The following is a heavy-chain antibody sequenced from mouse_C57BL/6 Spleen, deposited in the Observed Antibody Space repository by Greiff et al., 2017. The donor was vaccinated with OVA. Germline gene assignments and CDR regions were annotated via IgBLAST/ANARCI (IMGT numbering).Heavy chain of an antibody. D-gene: IGHD2-5*01. CDR1: GFSLTSYG. CDR2: IWSGGST. V-gene: IGHV2-2*01. Sequence: QVQLQQSGPGLVQPSQSLSITCTVSGFSLTSYGVHWVRQSPGKGLEWLGVIWSGGSTDYNAAFISRLSISKDNSKRQVFYKMNSLQADDTAIYYCAREWVVTTNFYYYAMDYWGQGTSVTVAS. J-gene: IGHJ4*01. CDR3: AREWVVTTNFYYYAMDY.